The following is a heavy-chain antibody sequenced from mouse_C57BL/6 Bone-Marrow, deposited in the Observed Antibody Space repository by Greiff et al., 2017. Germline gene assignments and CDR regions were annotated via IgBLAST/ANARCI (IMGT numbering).Heavy chain of an antibody. Sequence: QVQLQQSGAELARPGASVKLSCKASGYTFTSYGISWVKQRTGQGLEWIGEIYPRSGNTYYNEKCKGKATLTADKSSSTAYMELRSLTSEDSAVYFCARGRITTVVAPFAYWGQGTLVTVSA. V-gene: IGHV1-81*01. CDR3: ARGRITTVVAPFAY. CDR2: IYPRSGNT. J-gene: IGHJ3*01. CDR1: GYTFTSYG. D-gene: IGHD1-1*01.